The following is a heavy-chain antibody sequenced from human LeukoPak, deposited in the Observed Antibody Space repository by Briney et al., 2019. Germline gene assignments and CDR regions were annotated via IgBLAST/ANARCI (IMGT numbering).Heavy chain of an antibody. J-gene: IGHJ4*02. V-gene: IGHV3-23*01. D-gene: IGHD5-18*01. Sequence: GGSLRLSCVVSGFTFNTYAMNWVRQAPGKGLEWVSGISGTGGSTHYADSVRGRFTISRDNSKNTLYLQMNSLRAEDTAVYYCAKDGTAMAFDYRGQGTLVTVSS. CDR3: AKDGTAMAFDY. CDR2: ISGTGGST. CDR1: GFTFNTYA.